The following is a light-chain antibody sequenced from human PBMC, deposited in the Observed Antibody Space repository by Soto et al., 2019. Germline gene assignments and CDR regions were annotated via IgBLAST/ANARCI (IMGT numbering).Light chain of an antibody. CDR2: SNT. CDR3: QSYDTSLTSYV. Sequence: QSVLTQPPSVSGAPGQRVTISCTGSSSNIGAGHDVHWYQQLPGTAPKLLIYSNTNRPSGVPDRFSGSKSGTSASLAITGLQADDEAVYYCQSYDTSLTSYVFATGTKLTVL. V-gene: IGLV1-40*01. J-gene: IGLJ1*01. CDR1: SSNIGAGHD.